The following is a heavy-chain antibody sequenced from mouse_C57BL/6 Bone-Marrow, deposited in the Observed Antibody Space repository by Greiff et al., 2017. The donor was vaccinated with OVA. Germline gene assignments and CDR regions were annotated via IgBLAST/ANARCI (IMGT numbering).Heavy chain of an antibody. J-gene: IGHJ4*01. D-gene: IGHD1-1*01. CDR1: GYSFTGYY. Sequence: VQLQQSGPELVKPGASVKISCKASGYSFTGYYMHWVKQSHGNILDWIGYIYPYNGVSSYNQKFKGKATLTVDKSSSTAYMELRSRTSEDSAVYYCAREGVITTGVGVNLDAMDYWGQGTSVTVSS. V-gene: IGHV1-31*01. CDR3: AREGVITTGVGVNLDAMDY. CDR2: IYPYNGVS.